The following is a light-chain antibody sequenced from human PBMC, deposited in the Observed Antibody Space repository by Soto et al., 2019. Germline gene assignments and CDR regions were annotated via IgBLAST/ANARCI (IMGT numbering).Light chain of an antibody. CDR2: TAS. V-gene: IGKV3-11*01. CDR3: QQRSNWPLT. CDR1: QSVSSY. Sequence: EIVLTQSPATLSLSPGERATLSCRASQSVSSYLAWYQQKPGQAPRLLIYTASNRATGIPARFSGSGSGTDFTLTISSLEPEDFAVYYCQQRSNWPLTFGGGTKVEI. J-gene: IGKJ4*01.